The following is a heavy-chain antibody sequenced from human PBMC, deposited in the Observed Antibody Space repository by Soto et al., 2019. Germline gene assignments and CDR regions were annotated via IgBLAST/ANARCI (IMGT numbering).Heavy chain of an antibody. Sequence: QIHLVQSGAEVKESGASVKVSCKASGYTFTSYPISWVRQAPGQGLEWMGWLSAYNDNIVYAQRFQGRVTVTIDTHTDTAYMELRSLRSDDTAVYYCATVAGSVPYWGQGTLVTVS. CDR3: ATVAGSVPY. J-gene: IGHJ4*02. CDR2: LSAYNDNI. CDR1: GYTFTSYP. D-gene: IGHD2-15*01. V-gene: IGHV1-18*01.